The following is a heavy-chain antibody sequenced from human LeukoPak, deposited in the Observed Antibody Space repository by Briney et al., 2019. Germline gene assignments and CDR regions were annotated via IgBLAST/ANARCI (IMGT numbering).Heavy chain of an antibody. Sequence: SETLSLTCAVYGGSFSGYYWSWIRQPPGKGLEWIGEINHSGSTNYNPSLRSRVTVSVHTSKNQLSLKLSSVTAADTAVYYCARQWLISPLFDYWGQGTLVTASS. CDR3: ARQWLISPLFDY. J-gene: IGHJ4*02. CDR2: INHSGST. CDR1: GGSFSGYY. D-gene: IGHD6-19*01. V-gene: IGHV4-34*01.